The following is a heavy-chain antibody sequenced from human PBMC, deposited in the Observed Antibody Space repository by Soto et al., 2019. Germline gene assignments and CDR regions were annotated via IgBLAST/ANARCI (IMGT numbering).Heavy chain of an antibody. V-gene: IGHV4-31*03. J-gene: IGHJ6*03. CDR2: IYYSGST. CDR3: AREGCSGGSCYHYYYMDV. CDR1: GGSISSGGYY. Sequence: PSETLSLTCTVSGGSISSGGYYWSWIRHHPGKGLEWIGYIYYSGSTYYNPSLKSRVTISVDTSKNQFSLKLSSVTAADTAVYYCAREGCSGGSCYHYYYMDVWGKGTTVTVSS. D-gene: IGHD2-15*01.